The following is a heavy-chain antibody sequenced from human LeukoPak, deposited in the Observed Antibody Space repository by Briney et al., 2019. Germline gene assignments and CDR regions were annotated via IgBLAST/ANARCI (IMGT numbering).Heavy chain of an antibody. V-gene: IGHV1-69*01. J-gene: IGHJ4*02. CDR3: ARGGVQLERFDY. CDR1: GGTFNSYA. D-gene: IGHD1-1*01. CDR2: IIPIFGTA. Sequence: SVKVSCKASGGTFNSYAISWVRQAPGQGLEWLGGIIPIFGTANYAQKFQGRVTITADESTGTAYMDLSSLRSEDTAVYYCARGGVQLERFDYWGQGTLVTVSS.